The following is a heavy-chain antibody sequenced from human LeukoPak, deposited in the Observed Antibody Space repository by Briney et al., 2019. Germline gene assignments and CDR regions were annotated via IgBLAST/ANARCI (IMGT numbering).Heavy chain of an antibody. Sequence: ASVKVSCKASGGTFSSYAISWVRQAPGQGLEWMGGIIPIFGTANYAQRFQGRVTITADESTSTACMELSSLRSEDTAVYYCAREEGRVATMGPATRWTPTKDAFDIWGQGTMVTVSS. D-gene: IGHD5-24*01. CDR3: AREEGRVATMGPATRWTPTKDAFDI. CDR1: GGTFSSYA. CDR2: IIPIFGTA. V-gene: IGHV1-69*01. J-gene: IGHJ3*02.